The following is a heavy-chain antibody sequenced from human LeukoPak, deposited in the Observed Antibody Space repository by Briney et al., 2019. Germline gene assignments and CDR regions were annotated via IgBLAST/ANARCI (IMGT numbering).Heavy chain of an antibody. CDR1: GYTFTSYA. CDR2: INTNTGNP. Sequence: ASVKVSCKASGYTFTSYAMNWVRQAPEQGLEWMGWINTNTGNPTYAQGFTGRFVFSLDTSVSTAYLQISSLKAEDTAVYYCAREGPSAAAGTYYFDYWGQGTLVTVSS. CDR3: AREGPSAAAGTYYFDY. V-gene: IGHV7-4-1*02. J-gene: IGHJ4*02. D-gene: IGHD6-13*01.